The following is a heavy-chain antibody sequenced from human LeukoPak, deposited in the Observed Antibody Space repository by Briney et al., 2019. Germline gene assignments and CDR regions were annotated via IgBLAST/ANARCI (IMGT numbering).Heavy chain of an antibody. CDR3: ARAGYDILTGYLPFDY. V-gene: IGHV4-59*01. J-gene: IGHJ4*02. Sequence: PSETLSLTCTVSGGPISSYYWSWIRQPPGKGLEWIGYIYYSGSTNYNPSLKSRVTISVDTSKNQFSLKLSSVTAADTAVYYCARAGYDILTGYLPFDYWGQGTLVTVSS. D-gene: IGHD3-9*01. CDR1: GGPISSYY. CDR2: IYYSGST.